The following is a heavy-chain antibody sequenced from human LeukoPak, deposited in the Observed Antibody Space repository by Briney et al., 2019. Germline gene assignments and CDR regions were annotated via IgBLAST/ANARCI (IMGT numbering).Heavy chain of an antibody. J-gene: IGHJ2*01. V-gene: IGHV1-18*01. CDR3: AMARVGNKVVRATGFDL. D-gene: IGHD1/OR15-1a*01. Sequence: ASVKVSCKDSGYNFEILGISWVREAPGQGLEWMGWISAYKGNTNYAQKFQGRVTMTTDTSTSTACMDLRSLTSDDTAVYYCAMARVGNKVVRATGFDLWGRGTLVTVSS. CDR2: ISAYKGNT. CDR1: GYNFEILG.